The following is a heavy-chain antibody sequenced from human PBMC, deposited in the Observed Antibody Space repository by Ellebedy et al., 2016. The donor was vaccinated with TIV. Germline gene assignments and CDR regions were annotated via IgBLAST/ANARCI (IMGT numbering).Heavy chain of an antibody. CDR3: ARDDEPTAYAPPGTQHYYYYYGMDV. Sequence: GESLKISXAASGFTFSSYSMNWVRQAPGKGLEWVSYISSSSSTIYYADSVKGRFTISRDNAKNSLYLQMNSLRAEDTAVYYCARDDEPTAYAPPGTQHYYYYYGMDVWGQGTTVTVSS. D-gene: IGHD3-10*01. CDR1: GFTFSSYS. CDR2: ISSSSSTI. J-gene: IGHJ6*02. V-gene: IGHV3-48*01.